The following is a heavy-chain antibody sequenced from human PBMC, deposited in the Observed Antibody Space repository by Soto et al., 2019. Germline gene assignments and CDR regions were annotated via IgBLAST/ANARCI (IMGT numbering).Heavy chain of an antibody. Sequence: ASVKVSCKASGYTFTSYGISWVRQAPGQGLEWMGWISAYNGNTNYAQKLQGRVTMTTDTSTSTAYMELRSLRSDDTAVYYCARLHDSSSWYWESDNWFDHWGQGTLVTVSS. CDR3: ARLHDSSSWYWESDNWFDH. CDR2: ISAYNGNT. J-gene: IGHJ5*02. D-gene: IGHD6-13*01. V-gene: IGHV1-18*01. CDR1: GYTFTSYG.